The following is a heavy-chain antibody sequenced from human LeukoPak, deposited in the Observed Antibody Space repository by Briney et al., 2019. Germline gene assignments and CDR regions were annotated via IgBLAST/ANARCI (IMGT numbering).Heavy chain of an antibody. CDR3: ARKQLAGPGTVMDV. V-gene: IGHV1-2*02. CDR2: IKPNSGDT. CDR1: GYTFTAYY. J-gene: IGHJ6*03. D-gene: IGHD6-13*01. Sequence: ASVKVSCKASGYTFTAYYIHWVRQAPGQGLEWMGWIKPNSGDTHFAQNFQGKVTVTGDTSISTAYMEVSRLTSDDTAVYYCARKQLAGPGTVMDVWGKGTTVTVSS.